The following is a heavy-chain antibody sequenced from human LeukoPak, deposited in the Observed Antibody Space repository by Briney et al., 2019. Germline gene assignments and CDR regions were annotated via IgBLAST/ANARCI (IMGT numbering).Heavy chain of an antibody. Sequence: GESLRISCKGSGYSFTSYWISWVRQMPGKGLEWMGRIDPSDSYTNYSPSFQGHVTISADKSISTAYLQWSSLKASDTAMYYCARHLYSSSWYPYYCYGMDVWGKGTTVTVSS. J-gene: IGHJ6*04. CDR3: ARHLYSSSWYPYYCYGMDV. CDR1: GYSFTSYW. V-gene: IGHV5-10-1*01. D-gene: IGHD6-13*01. CDR2: IDPSDSYT.